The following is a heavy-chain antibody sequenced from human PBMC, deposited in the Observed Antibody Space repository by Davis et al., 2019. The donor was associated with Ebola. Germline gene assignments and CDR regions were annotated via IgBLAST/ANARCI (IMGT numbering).Heavy chain of an antibody. D-gene: IGHD5-18*01. Sequence: LSLTCAASGFTFDDYALHWVRQPPGKGLEWVSGISWNSGVIDYADSVKGRFTISRDNAKNSLYLQMNSLRAEDTAVYYCARVDTATTSLDYWGQGTLVTVSS. J-gene: IGHJ4*02. CDR3: ARVDTATTSLDY. V-gene: IGHV3-9*01. CDR1: GFTFDDYA. CDR2: ISWNSGVI.